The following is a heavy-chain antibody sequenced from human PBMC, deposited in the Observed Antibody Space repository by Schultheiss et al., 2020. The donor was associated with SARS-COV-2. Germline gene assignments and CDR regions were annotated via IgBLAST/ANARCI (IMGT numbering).Heavy chain of an antibody. D-gene: IGHD5-12*01. Sequence: GGSLRLSCAASGFTFSSYAMHWVRQAPGKGLEWVAVISYDGSNKYYADSVKGRFTISRDNSKNTLYLEMNSLRAEDTAVYYCAKDAAKVATLDYWGQGTLVTVSS. CDR2: ISYDGSNK. J-gene: IGHJ4*02. CDR1: GFTFSSYA. CDR3: AKDAAKVATLDY. V-gene: IGHV3-30-3*01.